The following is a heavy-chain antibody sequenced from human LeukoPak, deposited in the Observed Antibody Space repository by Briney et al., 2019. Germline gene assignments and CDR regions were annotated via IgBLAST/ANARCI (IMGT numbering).Heavy chain of an antibody. CDR2: ISPYNGNT. CDR1: GYTFTSYG. V-gene: IGHV1-18*01. D-gene: IGHD6-19*01. CDR3: AREGSSGWLDP. J-gene: IGHJ5*02. Sequence: GASVKVSYKASGYTFTSYGINWVRQAPGQGLEWMGGISPYNGNTNYAQKLQGRVTMTTDTSTSTAYMELRSLRSDDTAVYYCAREGSSGWLDPSGQGALVTVSS.